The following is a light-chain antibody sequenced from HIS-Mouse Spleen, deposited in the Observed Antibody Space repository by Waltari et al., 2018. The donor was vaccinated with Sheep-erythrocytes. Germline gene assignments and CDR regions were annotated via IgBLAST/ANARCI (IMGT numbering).Light chain of an antibody. CDR3: CSYAGSSTPWV. J-gene: IGLJ3*02. CDR1: SSDVGSYNH. V-gene: IGLV2-23*01. CDR2: EGS. Sequence: QSALTQPASVSGSPGQSITISCTGTSSDVGSYNHVSWYQQHPGKAPKLMLYEGSKRPSGVSNRFSGSKSGNTASLTISGLQAEDEADYYCCSYAGSSTPWVFGGGTKLTVL.